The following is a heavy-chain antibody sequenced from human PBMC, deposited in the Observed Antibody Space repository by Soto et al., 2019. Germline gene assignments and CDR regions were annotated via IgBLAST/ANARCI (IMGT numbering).Heavy chain of an antibody. D-gene: IGHD2-15*01. CDR3: AKDLRDIVVVVAAVGVMDV. J-gene: IGHJ6*02. Sequence: GGSLRLSCAASGFTFSSYAMSWVRQAPGKGLEWVSAISGSGGSTYYVDSVKGRFTISRDNSKSTLYLQMNSLRAEDTAVYYCAKDLRDIVVVVAAVGVMDVWGQGTTVTVSS. CDR1: GFTFSSYA. CDR2: ISGSGGST. V-gene: IGHV3-23*01.